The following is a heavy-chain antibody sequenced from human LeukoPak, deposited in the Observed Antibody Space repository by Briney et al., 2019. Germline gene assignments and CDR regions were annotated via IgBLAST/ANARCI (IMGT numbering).Heavy chain of an antibody. Sequence: GGSLRLSCAASGFTFSSYAMSWVRQAPGKGLEWVSAISGSGGSTYYADSVKGRFTISRDNSKNALYLQMNSLRAEDTAVYYCAKFLPTHIVVANYYFDYWGQGTLVTVSS. J-gene: IGHJ4*02. CDR2: ISGSGGST. V-gene: IGHV3-23*01. CDR1: GFTFSSYA. D-gene: IGHD2-21*01. CDR3: AKFLPTHIVVANYYFDY.